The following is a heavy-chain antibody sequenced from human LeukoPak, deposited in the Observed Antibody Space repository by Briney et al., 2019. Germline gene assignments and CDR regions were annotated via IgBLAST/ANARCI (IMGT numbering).Heavy chain of an antibody. V-gene: IGHV3-74*01. Sequence: GGSLRLSRAASGFTFSGYWMHWVRQAPGKGLVWVSRINSDGSKISHADSVKGRFTISRDNAKNTLYLQMNSLRAEDTAVYYCARGGSYSTGAFDIWGQGTMVTVSS. CDR2: INSDGSKI. CDR1: GFTFSGYW. CDR3: ARGGSYSTGAFDI. J-gene: IGHJ3*02. D-gene: IGHD3-10*01.